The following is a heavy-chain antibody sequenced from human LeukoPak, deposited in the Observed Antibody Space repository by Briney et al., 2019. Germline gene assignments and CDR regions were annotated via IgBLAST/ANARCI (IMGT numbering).Heavy chain of an antibody. CDR3: VRVAASAFDI. V-gene: IGHV3-21*01. CDR2: ISSSSSYI. J-gene: IGHJ3*02. Sequence: GGSLRLSCAASGFTFSSYSMNWVRQAPGKRLEWVSSISSSSSYIYYADSVKGRFTISRDNAKNSLYLQMNSLRAEDTAVYYCVRVAASAFDIWGQGTMVTVSS. CDR1: GFTFSSYS.